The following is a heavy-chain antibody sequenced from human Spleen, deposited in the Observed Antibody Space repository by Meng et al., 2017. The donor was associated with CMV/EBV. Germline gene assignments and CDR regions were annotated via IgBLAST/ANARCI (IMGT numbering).Heavy chain of an antibody. V-gene: IGHV3-13*01. CDR2: IGTAGDT. D-gene: IGHD3-22*01. CDR1: GFTFSSND. Sequence: GGSLRLSCAASGFTFSSNDMHWVRQTTGKGLEWVSAIGTAGDTYYPGSVKGRFTMSRDNSKNTLYLQMNSLRAEDTAAYYCALDSSYYDSSRPRFDHWGQGTLVTVSS. CDR3: ALDSSYYDSSRPRFDH. J-gene: IGHJ4*02.